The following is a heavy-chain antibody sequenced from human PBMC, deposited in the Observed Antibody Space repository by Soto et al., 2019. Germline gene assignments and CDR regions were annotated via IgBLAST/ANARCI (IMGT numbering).Heavy chain of an antibody. CDR3: ARFDCSSTSCYGPPYFDY. J-gene: IGHJ4*02. D-gene: IGHD2-2*01. Sequence: SQTLSLTCAISGDSVSSNSAAWNWIRQSPSRGLEWLGRTYYRSKWYNDYAVSVKSRITINPDTSKNQFSLQLNSVTPEDTAVYYCARFDCSSTSCYGPPYFDYWGQGTLVTVSS. V-gene: IGHV6-1*01. CDR2: TYYRSKWYN. CDR1: GDSVSSNSAA.